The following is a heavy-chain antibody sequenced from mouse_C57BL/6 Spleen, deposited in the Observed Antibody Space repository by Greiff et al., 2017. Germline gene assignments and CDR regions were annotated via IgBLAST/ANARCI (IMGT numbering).Heavy chain of an antibody. J-gene: IGHJ4*01. V-gene: IGHV1-82*01. CDR2: IYPGDGDT. D-gene: IGHD2-4*01. Sequence: VQLQQSGPELVKPGASVKISCKASGYAFSSSWMNWVKQRPGKGLEWIGRIYPGDGDTNYNGKFKGKATLTADKSSSTAYMQLSSLTSEDSAVYFCARGCDYDDGYYAMDYWGQGTSVTVSS. CDR1: GYAFSSSW. CDR3: ARGCDYDDGYYAMDY.